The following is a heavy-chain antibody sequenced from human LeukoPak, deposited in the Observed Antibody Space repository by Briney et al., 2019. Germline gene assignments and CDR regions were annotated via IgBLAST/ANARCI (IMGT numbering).Heavy chain of an antibody. CDR2: ISASEKDQ. D-gene: IGHD2-8*01. CDR1: GFPFSTYS. CDR3: ATDGVGIVPGDVFDI. V-gene: IGHV3-21*01. Sequence: PGGTLRLSCAGSGFPFSTYSMNWVRQAPGKDLEWVSFISASEKDQYYADSVKGRFTISRDNAKNSVYLQMNSLRAEDTAVYYCATDGVGIVPGDVFDIWGQGIMVTVSS. J-gene: IGHJ3*02.